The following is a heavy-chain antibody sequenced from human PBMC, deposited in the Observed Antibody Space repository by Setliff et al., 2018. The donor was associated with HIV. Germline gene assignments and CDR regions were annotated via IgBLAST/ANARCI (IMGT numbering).Heavy chain of an antibody. CDR1: GGSISSGTSY. V-gene: IGHV4-61*02. CDR2: IYTSGST. CDR3: ARETYDYVWGTYRYRPRHFDY. J-gene: IGHJ4*02. D-gene: IGHD3-16*02. Sequence: TLSLTCTVSGGSISSGTSYWSWIRQPAGKGLEWIGRIYTSGSTNYNPSLKSRVSISVDTSKNRFSLKLSPVTAADTAVYYCARETYDYVWGTYRYRPRHFDYWGQGTLVTAPQ.